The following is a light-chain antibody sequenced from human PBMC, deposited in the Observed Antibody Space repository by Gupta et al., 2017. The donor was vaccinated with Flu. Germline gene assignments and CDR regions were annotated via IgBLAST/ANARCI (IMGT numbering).Light chain of an antibody. Sequence: DIQMTQSPSSLSASVGDRVTITCRASQSISSYLNWYQQKPGKAHKLLIYAASSLQSGVPSRFSGSGSGTDFTLTIISLQPEDFATYYCQQSYSTPPTFGQGTKVEIK. CDR3: QQSYSTPPT. CDR1: QSISSY. V-gene: IGKV1-39*01. J-gene: IGKJ1*01. CDR2: AAS.